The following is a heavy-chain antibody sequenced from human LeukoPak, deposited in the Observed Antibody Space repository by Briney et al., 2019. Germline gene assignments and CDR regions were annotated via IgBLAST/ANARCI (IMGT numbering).Heavy chain of an antibody. V-gene: IGHV4-59*01. D-gene: IGHD3-9*01. CDR1: GGSISSYY. Sequence: SETLSLTCTVSGGSISSYYWSWIRQPPGKGLEWIGYIYYSGSTNYNPSLKSRVTISVDTSKNQFSLKLGSVTAADTAVYYCASSGSSYYDILTGFDYNWFDPWGQGTLVTVSS. CDR2: IYYSGST. CDR3: ASSGSSYYDILTGFDYNWFDP. J-gene: IGHJ5*02.